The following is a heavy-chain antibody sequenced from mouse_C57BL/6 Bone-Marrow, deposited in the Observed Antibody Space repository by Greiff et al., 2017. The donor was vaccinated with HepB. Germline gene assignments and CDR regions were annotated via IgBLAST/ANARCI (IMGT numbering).Heavy chain of an antibody. V-gene: IGHV14-4*01. D-gene: IGHD1-1*01. CDR2: IDPENGDT. J-gene: IGHJ3*01. CDR1: GFNIKDDY. Sequence: EVQLQQSGAELVRPGASVKLSCTASGFNIKDDYMHWVKQRPEQGLEWIGWIDPENGDTEYASKFQGNATITADTSSNTAYLQLSSLTSEDTAVYYCTTCYYGRSYGFAYWGQGTLVTVSA. CDR3: TTCYYGRSYGFAY.